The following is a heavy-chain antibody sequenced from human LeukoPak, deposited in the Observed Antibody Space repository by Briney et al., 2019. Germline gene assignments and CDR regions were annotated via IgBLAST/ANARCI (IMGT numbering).Heavy chain of an antibody. Sequence: ASVKVSCKASGYTFTGYYMHWVRQAPGQGLEWMGWINPNSGGTNYAQKFQGRVTMTRDTSISTAYMELSRLRSDDTAVYYCARVQYYYDSSRYNRFDPWGQGTLVTVSS. J-gene: IGHJ5*02. CDR2: INPNSGGT. CDR3: ARVQYYYDSSRYNRFDP. V-gene: IGHV1-2*02. CDR1: GYTFTGYY. D-gene: IGHD3-22*01.